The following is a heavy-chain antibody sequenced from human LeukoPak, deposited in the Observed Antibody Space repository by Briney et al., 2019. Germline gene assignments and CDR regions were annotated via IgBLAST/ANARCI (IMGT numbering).Heavy chain of an antibody. CDR1: GYTFTNFG. Sequence: GASVKVSCKASGYTFTNFGVSWMRQAPGQGLEWLGWIRAYNGDTSYARKLQGRLTMTTDTSTSTAYMELRSLRSVDTAVYYCARGDGDYWGQGTLVTVSS. J-gene: IGHJ4*02. D-gene: IGHD5-24*01. V-gene: IGHV1-18*01. CDR3: ARGDGDY. CDR2: IRAYNGDT.